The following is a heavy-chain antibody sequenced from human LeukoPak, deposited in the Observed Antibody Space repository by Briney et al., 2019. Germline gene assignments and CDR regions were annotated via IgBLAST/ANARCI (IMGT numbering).Heavy chain of an antibody. Sequence: AGGSLGLSCAASGFTFSNAWMSWVRQAPGKGLVWVSRIASDGSSTTYADSVKGRFSISRDNAKNTLYLQMNSLRVEDTAVYYCARGRPHGNDYWGQGTLVTVSS. J-gene: IGHJ4*02. CDR3: ARGRPHGNDY. D-gene: IGHD4-23*01. CDR2: IASDGSST. V-gene: IGHV3-74*01. CDR1: GFTFSNAW.